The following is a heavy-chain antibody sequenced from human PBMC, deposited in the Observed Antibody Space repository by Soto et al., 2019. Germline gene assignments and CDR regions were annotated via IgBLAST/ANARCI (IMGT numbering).Heavy chain of an antibody. J-gene: IGHJ6*02. CDR1: GGSISSGDYY. CDR3: ARADGDLGEYYYYYGMDV. CDR2: IYYSGST. Sequence: QVQLQESGPGLVKPSQTLSLTCTVSGGSISSGDYYWSWIRQPPGKGLEWIGYIYYSGSTYYNPSLKSRVTISVDTSKNQFSLKLSSVIAADTAVYYCARADGDLGEYYYYYGMDVWGQGTTVTVSS. V-gene: IGHV4-30-4*01. D-gene: IGHD4-17*01.